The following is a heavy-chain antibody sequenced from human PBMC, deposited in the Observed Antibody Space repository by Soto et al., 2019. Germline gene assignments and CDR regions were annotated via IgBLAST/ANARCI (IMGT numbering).Heavy chain of an antibody. J-gene: IGHJ4*02. CDR1: GGSISSYY. Sequence: PSETLSLTCTVSGGSISSYYWSWIRQPPGKGLEWIGYIYYSGSTNYNPSLKSRVTISVDTSKNQFSLKLSSVTAADTAVYYCARVISSYDFWSGYPDYWGQGTLVTVSS. D-gene: IGHD3-3*01. CDR3: ARVISSYDFWSGYPDY. V-gene: IGHV4-59*01. CDR2: IYYSGST.